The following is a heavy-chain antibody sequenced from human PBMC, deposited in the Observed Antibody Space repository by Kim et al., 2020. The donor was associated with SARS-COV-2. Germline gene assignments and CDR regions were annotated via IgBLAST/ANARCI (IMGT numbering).Heavy chain of an antibody. CDR1: GFTFSSYA. CDR2: ISGSGGST. V-gene: IGHV3-23*01. Sequence: GGSLRLSCAASGFTFSSYAMSWVRQAPGKGLEWVSAISGSGGSTYYADSVKGRFTISRDNSKNTLYLQMNSLRAEDTAVYYCAKAGLGTTGDPLRAFDIWGQGTMVTVSS. D-gene: IGHD1-1*01. J-gene: IGHJ3*02. CDR3: AKAGLGTTGDPLRAFDI.